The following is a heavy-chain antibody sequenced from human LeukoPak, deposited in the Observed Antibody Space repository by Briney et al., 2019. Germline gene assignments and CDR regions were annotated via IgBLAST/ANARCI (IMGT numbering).Heavy chain of an antibody. J-gene: IGHJ5*02. Sequence: SETLSLTCAVSGDSISTGFYYWTWIRQPAGKGLEWLGRVFTTGSTNYNPSLKSRVTISVDPSKNQFSLQLSSVTAADTAVYYCARAYPPEYCSSTSCWSWFDPWGQGTLVTVSS. V-gene: IGHV4-61*02. CDR3: ARAYPPEYCSSTSCWSWFDP. D-gene: IGHD2-2*01. CDR2: VFTTGST. CDR1: GDSISTGFYY.